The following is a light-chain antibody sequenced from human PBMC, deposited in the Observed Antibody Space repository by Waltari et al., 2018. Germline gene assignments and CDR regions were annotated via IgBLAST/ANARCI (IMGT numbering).Light chain of an antibody. CDR2: AAS. CDR1: RGITNY. V-gene: IGKV1-27*01. CDR3: QQYDSVPPT. Sequence: DIQMTQSPSSLSASVGDRVTITCRASRGITNYLVWYPQKPGKVPNLLIFAASTLQSGVPSRFSASGAGSDFTLTISSLQPEDAATYYCQQYDSVPPTFGQGTKVDIK. J-gene: IGKJ1*01.